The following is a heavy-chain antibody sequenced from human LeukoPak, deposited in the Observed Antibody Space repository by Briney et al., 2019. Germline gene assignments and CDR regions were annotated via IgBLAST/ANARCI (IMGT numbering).Heavy chain of an antibody. CDR2: ISSGGATT. Sequence: GGSLRLSCAASGFTFSSSAMSWVRQAPGKGLEWVSIISSGGATTYYADGVKGRFTISRDTSNTLFLQMNSLRGEDTAVYYCAEGGNNWSHFGYWGQGTLVTVSS. D-gene: IGHD1-1*01. CDR1: GFTFSSSA. CDR3: AEGGNNWSHFGY. J-gene: IGHJ4*02. V-gene: IGHV3-23*01.